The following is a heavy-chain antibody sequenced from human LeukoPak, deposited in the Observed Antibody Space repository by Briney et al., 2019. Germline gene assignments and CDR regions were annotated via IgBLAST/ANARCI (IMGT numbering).Heavy chain of an antibody. D-gene: IGHD6-19*01. CDR1: GFTFSSYW. Sequence: GGSLRLSCAASGFTFSSYWMSWVRQAPGKGLEWVANIKQDGSEKYYVDSVKGRFTISRDNAKNSLYLQMNSLRAEDTAVYYCARGPYSSGIGWEDYYYYMDVWGKGTTVTVSS. J-gene: IGHJ6*03. CDR2: IKQDGSEK. V-gene: IGHV3-7*04. CDR3: ARGPYSSGIGWEDYYYYMDV.